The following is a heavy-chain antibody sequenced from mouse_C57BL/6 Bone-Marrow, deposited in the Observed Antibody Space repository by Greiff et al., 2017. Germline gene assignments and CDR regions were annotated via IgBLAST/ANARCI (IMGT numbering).Heavy chain of an antibody. CDR2: IYPRSGNT. D-gene: IGHD1-1*01. CDR3: AGSYGSSWYFDV. CDR1: GYTFTSYG. Sequence: VQLVEPGAELARPGASVKLSCKASGYTFTSYGISWVKQRTGQGLEWIGEIYPRSGNTYYNEKFKGKATLTADKSSSTAYMGLRSLTSEDSAVXFCAGSYGSSWYFDVWGTGTTLTVSS. V-gene: IGHV1-81*01. J-gene: IGHJ1*03.